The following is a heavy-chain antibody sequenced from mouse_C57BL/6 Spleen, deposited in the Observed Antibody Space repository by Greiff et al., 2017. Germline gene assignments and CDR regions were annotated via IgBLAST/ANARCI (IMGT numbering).Heavy chain of an antibody. D-gene: IGHD1-1*01. Sequence: VQLQQSGAELVRPGASVKLSCTASGFNIKDYYMHWVKQRPEQGLEWIGRIDPEDGDTESAPKFQGKATMTADTSSNTAYLQLSSLTSEDTAVYYCTTLGYYGSSYFDYWGQGTTLTVSS. J-gene: IGHJ2*01. CDR2: IDPEDGDT. CDR1: GFNIKDYY. V-gene: IGHV14-1*01. CDR3: TTLGYYGSSYFDY.